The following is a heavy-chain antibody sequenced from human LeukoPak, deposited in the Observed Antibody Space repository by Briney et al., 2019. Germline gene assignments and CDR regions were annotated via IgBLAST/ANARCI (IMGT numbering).Heavy chain of an antibody. D-gene: IGHD2/OR15-2a*01. Sequence: SETLSLTCTVSGVSISSSNSYWGWIRQPPGKGLEWIGSIYYSGNTYYNASLKSRVSMSVDKSKNQFSLNLSSVTAADTALYYCGTGEYSATLGALDIWGQGTMVTVSS. CDR3: GTGEYSATLGALDI. CDR2: IYYSGNT. CDR1: GVSISSSNSY. J-gene: IGHJ3*02. V-gene: IGHV4-39*07.